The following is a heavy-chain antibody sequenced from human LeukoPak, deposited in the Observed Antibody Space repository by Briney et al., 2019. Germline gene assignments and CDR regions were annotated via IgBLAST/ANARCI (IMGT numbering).Heavy chain of an antibody. Sequence: SETLSLTCTVSGGSISSYYWSWIRQPPGKGLEWIGYIYTSGSTNYNPSLKSRVTISVDTSKNQFSLKLSSVTAADTAVYYCARVRYSSSWSYYYYYCMDVWGKGTTVTVSS. CDR1: GGSISSYY. J-gene: IGHJ6*03. CDR3: ARVRYSSSWSYYYYYCMDV. D-gene: IGHD6-13*01. CDR2: IYTSGST. V-gene: IGHV4-4*09.